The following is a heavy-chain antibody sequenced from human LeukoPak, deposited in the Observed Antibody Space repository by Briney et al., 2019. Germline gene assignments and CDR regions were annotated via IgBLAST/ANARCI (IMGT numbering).Heavy chain of an antibody. CDR3: ARDYFYDSSWAYFFDY. Sequence: PGGALRLSCTAPGFTFGDYAMSSVRQAPGKGLERVGFFRNKAYGGTIEYAASVKGRFTISRDDSKSIAFLQMNSLKTEDTAVYYCARDYFYDSSWAYFFDYWGQGTLVTVSS. J-gene: IGHJ4*02. D-gene: IGHD3-22*01. CDR2: FRNKAYGGTI. V-gene: IGHV3-49*04. CDR1: GFTFGDYA.